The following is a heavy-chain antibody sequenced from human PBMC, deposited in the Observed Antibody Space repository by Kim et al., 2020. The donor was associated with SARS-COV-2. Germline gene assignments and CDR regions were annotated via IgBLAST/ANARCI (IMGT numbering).Heavy chain of an antibody. D-gene: IGHD3-3*01. CDR1: GYTFTSYG. J-gene: IGHJ6*02. CDR2: ISAYNGNT. CDR3: ARGYDFWSGYYLSYYYYGMDA. V-gene: IGHV1-18*01. Sequence: ASVKVSCKASGYTFTSYGISWVRQAPGQGLEWMGWISAYNGNTNYAQKLQGRVTMTTDTSTSTAYMELRSLRSDDTAVYYCARGYDFWSGYYLSYYYYGMDAWGQGTTVTVSS.